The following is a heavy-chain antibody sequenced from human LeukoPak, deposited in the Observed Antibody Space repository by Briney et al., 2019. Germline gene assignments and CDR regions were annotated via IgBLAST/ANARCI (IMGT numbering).Heavy chain of an antibody. J-gene: IGHJ4*02. CDR1: GLAFSGYW. CDR3: ARDPPS. CDR2: INQDGSVK. V-gene: IGHV3-7*01. Sequence: GGSLRLSCAASGLAFSGYWMSWVRLAPGKGLEWVGNINQDGSVKYYVDSVKGRFTISRDNAKNSLYLQMNSLRAEDTAVYYCARDPPSWGQGTLVTVSS.